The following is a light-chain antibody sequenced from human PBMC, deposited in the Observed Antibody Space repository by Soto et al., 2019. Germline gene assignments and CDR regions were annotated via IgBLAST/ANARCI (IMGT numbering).Light chain of an antibody. V-gene: IGKV1-5*03. Sequence: DIQMTQSPSSLSASVGDRSTITCRASQSISSWLAWYQQKPGKAPKLLIYKASSLESGVPSRFSGSGSGTEFTLTISSLQPDDFATYYCQQYDRPFGQGTKVDNK. J-gene: IGKJ1*01. CDR2: KAS. CDR1: QSISSW. CDR3: QQYDRP.